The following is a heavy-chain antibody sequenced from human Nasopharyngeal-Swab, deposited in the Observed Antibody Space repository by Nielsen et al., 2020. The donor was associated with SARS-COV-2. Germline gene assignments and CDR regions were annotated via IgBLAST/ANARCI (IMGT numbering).Heavy chain of an antibody. CDR2: IWYDGSNK. V-gene: IGHV3-33*01. Sequence: GESLKISCAASGFTFSSYGMHWVRQAPGKGLEWVALIWYDGSNKYYADSVKGRFTISRDNSKSTLYLQINSLRAEDTAVYYCARGNDFRSGYHPYYYDYWGQGTVVTVSS. D-gene: IGHD3-3*01. CDR1: GFTFSSYG. J-gene: IGHJ4*02. CDR3: ARGNDFRSGYHPYYYDY.